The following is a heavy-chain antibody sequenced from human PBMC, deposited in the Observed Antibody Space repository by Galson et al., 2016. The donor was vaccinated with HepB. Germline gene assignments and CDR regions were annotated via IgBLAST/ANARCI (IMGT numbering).Heavy chain of an antibody. V-gene: IGHV3-48*03. Sequence: SLRLSCAASGFIFTSFEMSWVRQAPGKGLEWVAYINPGGETKYYVDSVKGRFTISRDNAKKSLYLQMNSLRAEDTALYYCARDGYFDWLAHDAFDIWGQGTMVTVSS. CDR3: ARDGYFDWLAHDAFDI. CDR1: GFIFTSFE. CDR2: INPGGETK. J-gene: IGHJ3*02. D-gene: IGHD3-9*01.